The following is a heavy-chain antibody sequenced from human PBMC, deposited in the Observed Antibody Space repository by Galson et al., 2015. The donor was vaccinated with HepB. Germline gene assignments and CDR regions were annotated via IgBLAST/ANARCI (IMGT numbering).Heavy chain of an antibody. V-gene: IGHV1-46*01. Sequence: SVKVSCKASGYTFTSYYMHWVRQAPGQGLEWMGIINPSGGSTSYAQKFQGRVTMTRDTSTSTVYMELSSLRSEDTAVYYCARDIDHYDSSGYPDYWGQGTLVTVSS. CDR3: ARDIDHYDSSGYPDY. CDR2: INPSGGST. J-gene: IGHJ4*02. CDR1: GYTFTSYY. D-gene: IGHD3-22*01.